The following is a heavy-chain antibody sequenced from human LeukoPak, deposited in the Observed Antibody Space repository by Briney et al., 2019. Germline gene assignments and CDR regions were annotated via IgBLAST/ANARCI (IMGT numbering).Heavy chain of an antibody. D-gene: IGHD6-19*01. Sequence: GGSLRLSCVASGFTFNNYAMNWVRQSPGKGLEWVANIKQDGSEKYYVDSVKGRFTISRDNAKNSLYLQMNSLRAEDTAVYYCARRYSSGWYEFDYWGQGTLVTVSS. CDR2: IKQDGSEK. CDR1: GFTFNNYA. CDR3: ARRYSSGWYEFDY. V-gene: IGHV3-7*01. J-gene: IGHJ4*02.